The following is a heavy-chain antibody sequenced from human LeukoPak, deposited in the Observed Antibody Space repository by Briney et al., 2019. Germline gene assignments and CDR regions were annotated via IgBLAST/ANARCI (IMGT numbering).Heavy chain of an antibody. CDR2: IYYSGST. D-gene: IGHD3-3*01. J-gene: IGHJ3*02. CDR3: AIMTYYDFWSGYSGGGAFDI. CDR1: GGSISSYY. V-gene: IGHV4-59*01. Sequence: SETLSLTCTVSGGSISSYYWSWIRQPPEKGLEWIGYIYYSGSTNYNPSLKSRVTISVDTSKNQFSLKLSSVTAADTAAYYCAIMTYYDFWSGYSGGGAFDIWGQGTMVTVSS.